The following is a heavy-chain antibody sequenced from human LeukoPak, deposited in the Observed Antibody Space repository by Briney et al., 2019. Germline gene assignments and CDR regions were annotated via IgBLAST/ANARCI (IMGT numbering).Heavy chain of an antibody. Sequence: SETLSLTCTVSGGSIRSYYWSWIRQPPGKGLEWIGYIYYSGSTNYNPSLKSRVTISVDTSKNQFSLKLSSVTAADTAVYYCARLSSLANIAARGRTWLDPWGQGSLVTVSS. J-gene: IGHJ5*02. CDR3: ARLSSLANIAARGRTWLDP. V-gene: IGHV4-59*01. D-gene: IGHD6-6*01. CDR2: IYYSGST. CDR1: GGSIRSYY.